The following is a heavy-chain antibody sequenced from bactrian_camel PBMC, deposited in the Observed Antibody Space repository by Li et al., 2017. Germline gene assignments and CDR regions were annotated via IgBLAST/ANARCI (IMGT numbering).Heavy chain of an antibody. V-gene: IGHV3S1*01. D-gene: IGHD5*01. CDR1: GFTFGSYW. Sequence: VQLVESGGGLVQPGGSLRLSCAASGFTFGSYWMYWVRQAPGKGLEWVSHINNDGGVAYSADSVKGRFTIPRDSAKNTVYLQLNSLKTEDMAMYYCASADYGDSSMNYWGQGTQVTVS. J-gene: IGHJ4*01. CDR2: INNDGGVA. CDR3: ASADYGDSSMNY.